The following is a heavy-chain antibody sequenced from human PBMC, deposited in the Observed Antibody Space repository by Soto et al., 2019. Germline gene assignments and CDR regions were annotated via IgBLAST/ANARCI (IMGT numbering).Heavy chain of an antibody. J-gene: IGHJ5*02. CDR1: GGSISSYS. D-gene: IGHD2-15*01. V-gene: IGHV4-59*01. Sequence: QVQLQESGPGLVKPSETLSLTCTVSGGSISSYSWSWIRQPPGKGLEWIGHIYYRGSTNYNPSLKSRGTRSMDTSKNQFALKLRSVYAADTAVYYCARGTQGGYCSDGGCYSENDSWGQGTLVTVSS. CDR2: IYYRGST. CDR3: ARGTQGGYCSDGGCYSENDS.